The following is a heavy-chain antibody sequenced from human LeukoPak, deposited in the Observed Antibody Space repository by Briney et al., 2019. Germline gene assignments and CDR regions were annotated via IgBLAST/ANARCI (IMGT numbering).Heavy chain of an antibody. CDR3: ARRKTYYDSSGYYYAPVYYFDY. CDR2: TDYSGSA. CDR1: GGSMTSSSYK. J-gene: IGHJ4*02. D-gene: IGHD3-22*01. Sequence: KPSETLSLTCTVSGGSMTSSSYKWGWIRQSPGKGLEWIGSTDYSGSASYTPSLKSRVTISVDTSKNQFSLRLTSVTAADTAVYYCARRKTYYDSSGYYYAPVYYFDYWGQGTLVTVSS. V-gene: IGHV4-39*01.